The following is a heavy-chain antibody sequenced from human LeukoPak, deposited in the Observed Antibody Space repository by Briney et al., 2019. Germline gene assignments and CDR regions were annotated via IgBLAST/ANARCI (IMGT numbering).Heavy chain of an antibody. CDR3: ARPVYCSTSGCRDS. Sequence: GGSLRLSCAASGFTFSSYAMTWVRQAPGKGLDWVSAISDSGSATDYADSVKGRFTISRDNSKSTLYLQLNSLRAEDTAVYYCARPVYCSTSGCRDSWGQGTLVTVSS. V-gene: IGHV3-23*01. CDR1: GFTFSSYA. CDR2: ISDSGSAT. D-gene: IGHD2-2*01. J-gene: IGHJ4*02.